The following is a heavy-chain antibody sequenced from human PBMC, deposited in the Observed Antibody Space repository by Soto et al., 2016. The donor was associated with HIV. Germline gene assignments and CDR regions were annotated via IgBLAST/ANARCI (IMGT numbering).Heavy chain of an antibody. D-gene: IGHD3-22*01. CDR2: IYSGGST. CDR3: ARGVGDSSGYIDDY. Sequence: EVQLVKTGGGLIQPGGSLRLSCAASGFTVSSNYMSWVRQAPGKGLEWVSVIYSGGSTYYADSVKGRFTISRDNSKNTLYLQMNSLRAEDTAVYYCARGVGDSSGYIDDYWGQGTLVTVSS. J-gene: IGHJ4*02. CDR1: GFTVSSNY. V-gene: IGHV3-53*02.